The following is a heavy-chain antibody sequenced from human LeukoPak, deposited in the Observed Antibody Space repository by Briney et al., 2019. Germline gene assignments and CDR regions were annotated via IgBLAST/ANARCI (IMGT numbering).Heavy chain of an antibody. CDR1: GFTFSSYS. J-gene: IGHJ4*02. CDR2: IRSSSSYI. V-gene: IGHV3-21*01. D-gene: IGHD3-22*01. Sequence: GGSLRLSCAASGFTFSSYSMNWVRQAPGKGLEWVSSIRSSSSYIYYADSVKGRFTISRDNAKNSLYLQMNSLRAEDTAVYYCASHYYDRSGYWNFDYWGQGTLVTVSS. CDR3: ASHYYDRSGYWNFDY.